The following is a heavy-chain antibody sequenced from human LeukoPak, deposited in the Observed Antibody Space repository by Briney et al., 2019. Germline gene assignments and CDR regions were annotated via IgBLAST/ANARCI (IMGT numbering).Heavy chain of an antibody. V-gene: IGHV1-24*01. J-gene: IGHJ4*02. CDR1: GYTLPELS. Sequence: SVKVSSKVSGYTLPELSMHWVRPAPGKGLGWMGGFDPEDGETIYAQKFQGRVTMTEDTSTDTAYMEPSSLRSEDTAVYYCATGSSGPYYCDYWGQGTLVTVSS. D-gene: IGHD6-19*01. CDR3: ATGSSGPYYCDY. CDR2: FDPEDGET.